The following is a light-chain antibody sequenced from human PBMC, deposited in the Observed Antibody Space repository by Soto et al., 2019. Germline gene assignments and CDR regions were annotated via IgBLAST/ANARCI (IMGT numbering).Light chain of an antibody. J-gene: IGKJ1*01. V-gene: IGKV1-5*01. CDR1: QSISNW. CDR3: QQYNSYSRT. CDR2: DAS. Sequence: DIQMTQSPSTLSASVGDRVTITCRASQSISNWLAWYQQKPGKAPVLLIYDASTLESGVPSRFSGSRSGTEFTLTISSLQPNDFATYYCQQYNSYSRTFGQGTKVEIK.